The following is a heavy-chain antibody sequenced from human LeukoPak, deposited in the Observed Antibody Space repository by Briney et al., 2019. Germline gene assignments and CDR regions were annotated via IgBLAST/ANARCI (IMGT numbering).Heavy chain of an antibody. CDR2: IYYSGTT. Sequence: SETLSLTCTVSGGSVSSSSYFWGWIRQPPGEGLEGIGSIYYSGTTYYNPSLRSRVTISVDTSKNQFSLKLSSVTAADTAMYYCASQRSGYSGYDQGWFDPWGQGTLVTVSS. V-gene: IGHV4-39*01. D-gene: IGHD5-12*01. CDR3: ASQRSGYSGYDQGWFDP. J-gene: IGHJ5*02. CDR1: GGSVSSSSYF.